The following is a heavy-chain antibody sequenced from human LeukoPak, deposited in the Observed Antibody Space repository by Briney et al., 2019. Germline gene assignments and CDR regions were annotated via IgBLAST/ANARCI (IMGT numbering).Heavy chain of an antibody. Sequence: PSETLFLTCTVSGGSISSGDYYWSWIRQPPGKGLEWIGYIYYSGSTYYNPSLKSRVTISVDTSKNQFSLKLSSVTAADTAVYYCSLYDSSGYYPRYNYWGQGTLVTVSS. CDR2: IYYSGST. J-gene: IGHJ4*02. CDR1: GGSISSGDYY. D-gene: IGHD3-22*01. V-gene: IGHV4-30-4*01. CDR3: SLYDSSGYYPRYNY.